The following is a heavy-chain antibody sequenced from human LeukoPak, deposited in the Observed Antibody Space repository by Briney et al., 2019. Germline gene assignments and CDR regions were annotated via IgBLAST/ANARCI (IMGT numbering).Heavy chain of an antibody. CDR1: GFTFSING. D-gene: IGHD3/OR15-3a*01. V-gene: IGHV3-30*18. CDR3: AKRRAGAVVGLDY. Sequence: GRSLTFSCAASGFTFSINGMHWVRRAPGKGREWVAYISYDGSNKKYADPVKGPFTITRNNSKNTMNLQMNSLRVEDTAVYYCAKRRAGAVVGLDYWGQGTLVTVSS. CDR2: ISYDGSNK. J-gene: IGHJ4*02.